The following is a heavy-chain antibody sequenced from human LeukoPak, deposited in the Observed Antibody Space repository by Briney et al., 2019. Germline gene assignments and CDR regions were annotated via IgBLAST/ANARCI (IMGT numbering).Heavy chain of an antibody. Sequence: PSETLSLTCTVSGGSISSYYWSWIRQPPGKGLEWIGYIYHSGNTNYNPSLKSRVTISVDTSKNQFSLKLSSVTAADTAVYYCAGTYIYYYYYYMDVWGKGTTVTISS. CDR2: IYHSGNT. CDR3: AGTYIYYYYYYMDV. D-gene: IGHD2-2*02. J-gene: IGHJ6*03. V-gene: IGHV4-59*01. CDR1: GGSISSYY.